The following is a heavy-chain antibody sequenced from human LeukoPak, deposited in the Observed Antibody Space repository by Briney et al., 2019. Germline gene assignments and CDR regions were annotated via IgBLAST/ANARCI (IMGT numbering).Heavy chain of an antibody. D-gene: IGHD3-10*01. CDR1: GGTFSSYA. J-gene: IGHJ4*02. CDR3: ARFYYGSGSYRSDYFDY. V-gene: IGHV1-69*04. Sequence: ASVKVSCKASGGTFSSYAISWVRQAPGQGLEWMGRIIPILGIANYAQKFQGRVTITADKSTSTAYMELSNLRSEDTAVYYCARFYYGSGSYRSDYFDYWGQGTLVTVSS. CDR2: IIPILGIA.